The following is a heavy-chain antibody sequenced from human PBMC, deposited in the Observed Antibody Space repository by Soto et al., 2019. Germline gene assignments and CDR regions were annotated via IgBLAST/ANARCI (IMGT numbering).Heavy chain of an antibody. CDR2: INHSGST. Sequence: SETLSLTCAVYGGSFSGYYWSWIRQPPGKGLEWIGEINHSGSTNYNPSLKSRVTISVDTSKNQFSLKLSSVTAADTAVYYCARARITMVRGVSTRYGMDFWGQGTTVTVSS. V-gene: IGHV4-34*01. J-gene: IGHJ6*02. D-gene: IGHD3-10*01. CDR3: ARARITMVRGVSTRYGMDF. CDR1: GGSFSGYY.